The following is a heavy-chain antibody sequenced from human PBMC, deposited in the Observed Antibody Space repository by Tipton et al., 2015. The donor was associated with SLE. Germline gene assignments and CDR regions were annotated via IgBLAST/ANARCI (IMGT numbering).Heavy chain of an antibody. J-gene: IGHJ4*02. V-gene: IGHV3-74*01. CDR3: GRGRRGYSGYDPLDY. Sequence: GSLRLSCAASGFTFSSYWMHWVRQAPGKGLVWVSRINGDGTSTSYADSVKGRFTFSRDNAKNTVYLQMNSLRVEDTAVYFCGRGRRGYSGYDPLDYWGQGTLVTVSS. D-gene: IGHD5-12*01. CDR1: GFTFSSYW. CDR2: INGDGTST.